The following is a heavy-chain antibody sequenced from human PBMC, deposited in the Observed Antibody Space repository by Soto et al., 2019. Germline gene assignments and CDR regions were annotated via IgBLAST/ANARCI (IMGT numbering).Heavy chain of an antibody. CDR1: GFTFSSYS. J-gene: IGHJ6*02. CDR3: ARDRGLQQWLDSYYYYYYGMDV. D-gene: IGHD6-19*01. CDR2: ISSSSSYI. V-gene: IGHV3-21*01. Sequence: GGSLRLSCAASGFTFSSYSMNWVRQAPGKGLEWVSSISSSSSYIYYADSVKGRFTISRDNAKNSLYLQMNSLRAEDTAVYYCARDRGLQQWLDSYYYYYYGMDVWGQGTTVTVSS.